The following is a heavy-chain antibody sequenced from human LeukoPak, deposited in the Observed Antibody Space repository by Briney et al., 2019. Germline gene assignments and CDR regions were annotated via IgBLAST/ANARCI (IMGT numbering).Heavy chain of an antibody. V-gene: IGHV3-9*03. Sequence: GGSLRLSCAASGFTFDDYAMHWVRQAAGKGLEGVSGISWNSGSIGYADSVKGRFTISRDNAKNSLYLQMNSLRAEDMALYYCAKDMGSGITGTTFVVGVIDYWGQGTLVTVSS. CDR2: ISWNSGSI. D-gene: IGHD1-7*01. J-gene: IGHJ4*02. CDR3: AKDMGSGITGTTFVVGVIDY. CDR1: GFTFDDYA.